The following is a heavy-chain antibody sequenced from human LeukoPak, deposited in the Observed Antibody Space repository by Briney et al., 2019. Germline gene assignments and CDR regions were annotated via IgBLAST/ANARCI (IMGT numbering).Heavy chain of an antibody. D-gene: IGHD3-3*01. CDR2: ISGSAGST. J-gene: IGHJ5*02. V-gene: IGHV3-23*01. Sequence: GGSLRLSCAASGFTFSSYAMTWVRQAPGKGLEWVSGISGSAGSTYYADSVKGRFTISRDNSKNTLYLQVSSLRAEDTAVYYCAKGAGYDFWSGYYTSWGQGTLVTVSS. CDR3: AKGAGYDFWSGYYTS. CDR1: GFTFSSYA.